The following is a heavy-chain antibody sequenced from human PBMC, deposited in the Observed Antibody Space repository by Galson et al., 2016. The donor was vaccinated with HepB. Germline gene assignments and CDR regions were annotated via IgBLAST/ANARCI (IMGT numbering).Heavy chain of an antibody. CDR2: INPSGGST. D-gene: IGHD5-18*01. CDR3: ARDTASDADAFDI. V-gene: IGHV1-46*01. Sequence: SVKVSCKASGYTFSSYDMHWVRQAPGQGLEWMGTINPSGGSTNYAQKFQGRVTMTTDTSTSTVYMELSSLRSEDTAVYFCARDTASDADAFDIWGQGTMVTVSS. J-gene: IGHJ3*02. CDR1: GYTFSSYD.